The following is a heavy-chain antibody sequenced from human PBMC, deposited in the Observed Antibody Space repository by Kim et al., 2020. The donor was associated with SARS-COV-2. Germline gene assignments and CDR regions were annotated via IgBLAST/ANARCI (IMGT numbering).Heavy chain of an antibody. CDR3: ARQGIAAAGTTGNVDY. CDR1: GGSISSSSYY. V-gene: IGHV4-39*01. CDR2: IYYSGST. Sequence: SETLSLTCTVSGGSISSSSYYWGWIRQPPGKGLEWIGSIYYSGSTYYNPSLKSRVTISVDTSKNQFSLKLSSVTAADTAVYYCARQGIAAAGTTGNVDYWGQGTLVTVSS. J-gene: IGHJ4*02. D-gene: IGHD6-13*01.